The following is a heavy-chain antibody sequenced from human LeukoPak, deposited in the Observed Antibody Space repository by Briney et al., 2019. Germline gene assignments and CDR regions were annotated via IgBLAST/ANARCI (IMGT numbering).Heavy chain of an antibody. CDR1: GGSITSTNY. CDR2: GNLQGST. V-gene: IGHV4-4*02. Sequence: SGTLSLTCGVSGGSITSTNYWTWVRQPPGKGLEWIGEGNLQGSTNYNPSLMGRVAISVDTSENHISLQLTTVPAADTAVYYCAREGGPYRPLDYSGQGALVTVSS. CDR3: AREGGPYRPLDY. J-gene: IGHJ4*02.